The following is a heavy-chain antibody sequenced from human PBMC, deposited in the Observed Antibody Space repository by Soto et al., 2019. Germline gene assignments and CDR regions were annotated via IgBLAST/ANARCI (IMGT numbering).Heavy chain of an antibody. CDR1: GGTFSSYA. D-gene: IGHD2-8*01. CDR2: IIPIFGTA. Sequence: EASVKVSCKASGGTFSSYAISWVRQAPGQGLEWMGGIIPIFGTANYAQKFQGRVTITADKSTSTAYMELSSLRSEDTAVYYCARGSGPYCTNGVCSKYYYYGMDVWGQGTTVTVSS. V-gene: IGHV1-69*06. CDR3: ARGSGPYCTNGVCSKYYYYGMDV. J-gene: IGHJ6*02.